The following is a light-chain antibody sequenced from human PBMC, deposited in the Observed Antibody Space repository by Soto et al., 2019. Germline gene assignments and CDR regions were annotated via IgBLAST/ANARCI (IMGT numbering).Light chain of an antibody. V-gene: IGLV2-14*03. CDR2: DVS. J-gene: IGLJ1*01. Sequence: QSALTQPASVYGSPGLSIIISCTGNRSDVGGYNYVSWYQHHPDKAPKLMIYDVSNRPSGVSNRFSGSKSGNTASLTISGLQPVDEADYYCSSYTTSNTRQIVLGTGTKVTVL. CDR1: RSDVGGYNY. CDR3: SSYTTSNTRQIV.